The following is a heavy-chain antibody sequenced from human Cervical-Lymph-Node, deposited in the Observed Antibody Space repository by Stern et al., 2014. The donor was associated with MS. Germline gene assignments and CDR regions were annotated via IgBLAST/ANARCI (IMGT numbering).Heavy chain of an antibody. CDR3: ARDRGLTHYFYGMDV. D-gene: IGHD3-10*01. V-gene: IGHV3-30*03. CDR2: ATYDGSDQ. Sequence: VQLVESGGGLVQPGGSLRLSCSASGFTFSDYGMHWVRQAPGKGLEWVALATYDGSDQYYADSVKGRFTVSRDNSKNTVLLQMNGLRPEDTAVYFCARDRGLTHYFYGMDVWGQGTTVTVSS. J-gene: IGHJ6*02. CDR1: GFTFSDYG.